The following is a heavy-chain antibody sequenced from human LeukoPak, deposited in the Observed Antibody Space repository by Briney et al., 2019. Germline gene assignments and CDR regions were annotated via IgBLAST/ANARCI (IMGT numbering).Heavy chain of an antibody. CDR2: IYTIGST. D-gene: IGHD6-13*01. Sequence: SETLFLTYTVSGGSISIYYWRWIRQPPGKGLEWIGYIYTIGSTNYNPSRKSLVTIPVDTSKNQFSLKLSSVTAADTAVYYCARRSAAAGTFYYCYMDVWGKGTTVTVSS. V-gene: IGHV4-4*09. J-gene: IGHJ6*03. CDR1: GGSISIYY. CDR3: ARRSAAAGTFYYCYMDV.